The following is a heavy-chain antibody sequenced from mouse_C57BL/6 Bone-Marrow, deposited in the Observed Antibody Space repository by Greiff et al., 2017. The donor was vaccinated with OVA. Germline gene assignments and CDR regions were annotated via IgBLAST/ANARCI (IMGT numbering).Heavy chain of an antibody. CDR3: AREAYGSFYYFDY. CDR1: GYTFTSYW. Sequence: VQLQQSGAELAKPGASVKLSCKASGYTFTSYWMHWVKQRPGQGLEWIGYINPSSGYTKYNQKFKDKATLTADKSSSTAYMQLRSLTYEDSAVYYCAREAYGSFYYFDYWGQGTTLTVSS. V-gene: IGHV1-7*01. J-gene: IGHJ2*01. CDR2: INPSSGYT. D-gene: IGHD2-10*02.